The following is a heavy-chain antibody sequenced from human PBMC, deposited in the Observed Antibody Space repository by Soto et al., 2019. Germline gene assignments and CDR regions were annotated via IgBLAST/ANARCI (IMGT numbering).Heavy chain of an antibody. CDR1: GFTFSSYG. Sequence: PGGSLRLSCAASGFTFSSYGMHWFRQAPGKGLEWVAVISYDGSNKYYADSVKGRFTISRDNSKNTLYLQMNSLRAEDTAVYYCAKDTFFGGWYYYYYGMDVWGQGTTVTSP. CDR3: AKDTFFGGWYYYYYGMDV. CDR2: ISYDGSNK. D-gene: IGHD3-3*01. V-gene: IGHV3-30*18. J-gene: IGHJ6*02.